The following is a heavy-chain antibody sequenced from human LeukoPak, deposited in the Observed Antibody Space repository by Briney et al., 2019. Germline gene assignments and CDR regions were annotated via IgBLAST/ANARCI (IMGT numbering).Heavy chain of an antibody. Sequence: GGSLRLSCAASGFTFSNAWMSWVRQAPGKGLEWVSRIKSKTDGGTTDYAAPVKGRFTISRDDSKSTLYLQMNSLKTEDTAVYYCTTGATQVVTHPDYWGQGTLVTVSS. D-gene: IGHD2-15*01. V-gene: IGHV3-15*01. CDR2: IKSKTDGGTT. CDR1: GFTFSNAW. J-gene: IGHJ4*02. CDR3: TTGATQVVTHPDY.